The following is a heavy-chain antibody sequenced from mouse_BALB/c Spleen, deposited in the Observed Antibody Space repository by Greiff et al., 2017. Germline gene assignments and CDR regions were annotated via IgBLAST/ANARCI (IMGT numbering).Heavy chain of an antibody. CDR3: ARDRILDY. J-gene: IGHJ2*01. CDR1: GFTFSSYG. V-gene: IGHV5-6-3*01. Sequence: EVNVVESGGGLVQPGGSLKLSCAASGFTFSSYGMSWVRQTPDKRLELVATINSNGGSTYYPDSVKGRFTISRDNAKNTLYLQMSSLKSEDTAMYYCARDRILDYWGQGTTLTVSS. CDR2: INSNGGST.